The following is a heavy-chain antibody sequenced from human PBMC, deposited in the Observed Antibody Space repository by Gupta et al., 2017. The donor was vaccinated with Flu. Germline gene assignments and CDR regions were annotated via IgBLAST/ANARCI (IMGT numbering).Heavy chain of an antibody. J-gene: IGHJ3*02. D-gene: IGHD2-2*01. CDR2: IWYDGSNK. Sequence: QVQLVESGGGVVQPGRSLRLSCAASGFPFSSYGMHWVHQGPGKGLEGVAVIWYDGSNKYYADSVKGRFTISRDNSKNTLYLQMNSLSAEDTAVDYCSRDLGPGRLGYCSSTSCRTDAFDIWGQGTMVTVSS. CDR1: GFPFSSYG. CDR3: SRDLGPGRLGYCSSTSCRTDAFDI. V-gene: IGHV3-33*01.